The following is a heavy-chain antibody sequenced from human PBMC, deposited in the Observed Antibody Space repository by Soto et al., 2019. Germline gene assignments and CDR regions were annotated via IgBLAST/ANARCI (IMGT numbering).Heavy chain of an antibody. J-gene: IGHJ4*02. D-gene: IGHD4-17*01. CDR2: VSGSGNTQ. V-gene: IGHV3-48*02. Sequence: GGSLRLCCVASGFSFRSYSMNWVRQAPGKGPEWVAYVSGSGNTQYYADSVKGRFTISRDNAKKSLYLQLNSLSDEDTAVYYCVKGPDYGDWIDFFDHWAQRTLVTVSS. CDR3: VKGPDYGDWIDFFDH. CDR1: GFSFRSYS.